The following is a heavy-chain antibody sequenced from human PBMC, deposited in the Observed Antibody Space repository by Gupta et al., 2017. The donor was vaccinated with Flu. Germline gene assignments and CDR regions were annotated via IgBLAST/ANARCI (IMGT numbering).Heavy chain of an antibody. J-gene: IGHJ4*02. CDR3: ARGIQLWWYFDY. CDR2: ISSSGSTI. CDR1: GFTFSSYE. Sequence: EVQLVESGGGLVQPGGSLRLSCAASGFTFSSYEMNWVRQAPGKGLEWVSYISSSGSTIYYADSVKGRFTISRDNAKNSLYLQMNSLRAEDTAVYYCARGIQLWWYFDYWGQGTLVTGSS. D-gene: IGHD5-18*01. V-gene: IGHV3-48*03.